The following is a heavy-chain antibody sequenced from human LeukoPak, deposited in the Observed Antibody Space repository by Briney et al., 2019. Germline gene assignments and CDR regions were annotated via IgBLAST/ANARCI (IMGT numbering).Heavy chain of an antibody. D-gene: IGHD1-26*01. V-gene: IGHV3-30*02. CDR2: IRYDGSNK. CDR3: AKVRGSYYDYYYYMDV. J-gene: IGHJ6*03. CDR1: GFTFSSYG. Sequence: GGSLRLSCAASGFTFSSYGMHWVRQAPGKGLEWVAFIRYDGSNKYYADSVKGRFTISRDNSKNTLYLQMNSPRAEDTAVYYCAKVRGSYYDYYYYMDVWGKGTTVTVSS.